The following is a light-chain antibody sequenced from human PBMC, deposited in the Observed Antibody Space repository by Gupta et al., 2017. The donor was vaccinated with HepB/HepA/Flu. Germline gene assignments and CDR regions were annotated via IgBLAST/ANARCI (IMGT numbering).Light chain of an antibody. V-gene: IGLV3-25*03. CDR3: QSADSSGTFYV. CDR1: VLPNQY. Sequence: LTQPPPVAVSPGQTARKNSSGDVLPNQYAYWYQQKPGQAPVLIVYKDTERPPGTPERFSGSSSGATVTLTISGVQAEDEADYYCQSADSSGTFYVFGTGTKVSIL. J-gene: IGLJ1*01. CDR2: KDT.